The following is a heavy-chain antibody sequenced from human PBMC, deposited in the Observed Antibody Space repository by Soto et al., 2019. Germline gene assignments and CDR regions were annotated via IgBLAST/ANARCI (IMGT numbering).Heavy chain of an antibody. CDR1: GFTFSGSA. CDR3: TRPFLYSGSYRPHHPGDY. V-gene: IGHV3-73*01. D-gene: IGHD1-26*01. CDR2: IRSKANSYAT. J-gene: IGHJ4*02. Sequence: GGSLSLSCAASGFTFSGSAMHWVRQASGKGLEWVGRIRSKANSYATAYAASVKGRFTISRDDSKNTAYLQMNSLKTEDTAVYSCTRPFLYSGSYRPHHPGDYWGQGTLVPVSS.